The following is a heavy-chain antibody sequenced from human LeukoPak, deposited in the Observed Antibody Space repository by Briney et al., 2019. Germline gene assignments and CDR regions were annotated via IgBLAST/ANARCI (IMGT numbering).Heavy chain of an antibody. J-gene: IGHJ3*02. D-gene: IGHD3-22*01. V-gene: IGHV1-18*01. CDR1: GYTFTSYG. Sequence: ASVKVSCKASGYTFTSYGISWVRQAPGQGLEWMGWISAYNGNTNYAQKLQGRVTMTTDTSTSTAYMELRSLRSDDTAVYYCARNRPRITMIVVVNDAFDIWGQGTMVTVSS. CDR2: ISAYNGNT. CDR3: ARNRPRITMIVVVNDAFDI.